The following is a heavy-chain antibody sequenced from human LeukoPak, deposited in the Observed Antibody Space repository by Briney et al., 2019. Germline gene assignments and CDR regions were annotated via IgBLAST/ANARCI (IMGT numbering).Heavy chain of an antibody. V-gene: IGHV3-7*01. CDR3: ARSVAAAD. D-gene: IGHD6-13*01. J-gene: IGHJ4*02. CDR1: GFIFSSYA. CDR2: IRQDGSEK. Sequence: GGSLRLSCAASGFIFSSYAMSWVRQAPGKGLEWVANIRQDGSEKYYVDSVKGRFTISRDNAKNSLYLQMNSLRAEDTAVYYCARSVAAADWGQGTLVTVSS.